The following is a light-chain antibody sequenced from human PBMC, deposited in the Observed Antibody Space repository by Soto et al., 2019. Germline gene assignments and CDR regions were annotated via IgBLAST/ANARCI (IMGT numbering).Light chain of an antibody. CDR3: QQYGSSPTT. CDR2: GAS. V-gene: IGKV3-20*01. J-gene: IGKJ4*01. CDR1: QSVFSRY. Sequence: EIVLTQSPGTLSLSPGESATLSCRASQSVFSRYLAWYQQKPGQAPRLLISGASSRATGIADRFSGSGTGTDFTLPISRLEAEDCAVYYCQQYGSSPTTFGGGTKVEIK.